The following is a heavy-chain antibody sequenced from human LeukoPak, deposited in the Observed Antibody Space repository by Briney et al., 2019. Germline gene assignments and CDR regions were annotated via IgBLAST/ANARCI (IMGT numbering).Heavy chain of an antibody. CDR1: GFTFSSYG. CDR2: ISYDGSNK. J-gene: IGHJ4*02. CDR3: AEDRRRYCSSTSCYDFDY. V-gene: IGHV3-30*18. D-gene: IGHD2-2*01. Sequence: GRSLRLSCAASGFTFSSYGMHWVRQAPGKGLEWVAVISYDGSNKYYADSVKGRFTISRDNSKNTLYLQMNSLRAEDTAVYYCAEDRRRYCSSTSCYDFDYWGQGTLVTVSS.